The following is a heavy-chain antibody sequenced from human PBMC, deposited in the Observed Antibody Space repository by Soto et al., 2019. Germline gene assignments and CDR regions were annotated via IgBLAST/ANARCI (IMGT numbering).Heavy chain of an antibody. V-gene: IGHV3-23*03. CDR2: IYSGGST. J-gene: IGHJ1*01. D-gene: IGHD6-19*01. Sequence: PGGSLRLSCAASGFTFSTYSMTWLRQAPGKGLQWVSVIYSGGSTYYADSVKGRFTTSRHNSKNTLYLQMNSLRAEDTAVYYCAKGVPGIAVAGTGYFQHWGQGTLVTVSS. CDR1: GFTFSTYS. CDR3: AKGVPGIAVAGTGYFQH.